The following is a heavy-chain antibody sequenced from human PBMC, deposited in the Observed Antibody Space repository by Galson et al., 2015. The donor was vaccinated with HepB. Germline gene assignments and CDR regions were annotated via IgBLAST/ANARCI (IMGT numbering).Heavy chain of an antibody. J-gene: IGHJ1*01. CDR3: ARAGYSSSWYSSVAEYFQH. D-gene: IGHD6-13*01. V-gene: IGHV3-7*03. CDR2: IKQDGSEK. Sequence: SLRLSCAASGFTFSSYWMSWVRQAPGKGLEWVANIKQDGSEKYYVDSVKGRFTISRDNAKNSLYLQMNSLRAEDTAVYYCARAGYSSSWYSSVAEYFQHWGQGTLVTVSS. CDR1: GFTFSSYW.